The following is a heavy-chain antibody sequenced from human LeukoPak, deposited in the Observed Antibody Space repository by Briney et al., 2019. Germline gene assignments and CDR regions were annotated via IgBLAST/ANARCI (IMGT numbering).Heavy chain of an antibody. CDR3: ASVVYARWFDP. CDR2: ISAYNGNT. V-gene: IGHV1-18*01. D-gene: IGHD2-8*02. CDR1: VYTFTSYG. J-gene: IGHJ5*02. Sequence: ASVKVSCKASVYTFTSYGISWVRQAPGQGLEWMGWISAYNGNTNYAQKLQGRVTMTTDTSTSTAYMELRSLRSDDTAVYYCASVVYARWFDPWGQGTLVTVSS.